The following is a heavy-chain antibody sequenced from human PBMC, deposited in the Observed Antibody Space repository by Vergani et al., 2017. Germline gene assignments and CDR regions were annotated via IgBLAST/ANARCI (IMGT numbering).Heavy chain of an antibody. Sequence: EVQLVQSGGGLVQPGGSLRLSCAASGFTFSSYEMNWVRQAPGKGLEWVSYISISGSTIYYADSMKGRFIISRDNAKNSLYLQMNSLRAEDTAVYYCARLANWGWGPYYYYYMDVWGKGTTVTVSS. CDR3: ARLANWGWGPYYYYYMDV. J-gene: IGHJ6*03. CDR1: GFTFSSYE. CDR2: ISISGSTI. V-gene: IGHV3-48*03. D-gene: IGHD7-27*01.